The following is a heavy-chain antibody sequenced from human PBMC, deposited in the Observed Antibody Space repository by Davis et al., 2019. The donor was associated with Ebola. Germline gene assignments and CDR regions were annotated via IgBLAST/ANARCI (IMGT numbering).Heavy chain of an antibody. J-gene: IGHJ4*02. CDR1: GFTLMNHG. CDR3: AEGGTNNFLGAN. Sequence: PGGSLRLSCAASGFTLMNHGVSWVRQAPGKGLEWVSVISGSGASTNYAASVKGRFTISRDNSKNTLYRQMDSLRVEDTAVFYCAEGGTNNFLGANWGQGTLVTVSS. D-gene: IGHD2-8*01. CDR2: ISGSGAST. V-gene: IGHV3-23*01.